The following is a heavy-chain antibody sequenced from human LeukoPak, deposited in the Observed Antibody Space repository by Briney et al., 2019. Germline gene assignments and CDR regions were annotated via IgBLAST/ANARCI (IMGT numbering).Heavy chain of an antibody. CDR1: GGSISSGDYY. J-gene: IGHJ4*02. Sequence: PSETLSLTCTVSGGSISSGDYYWSWIRQPPGKGLEWIGYIYYSGSTYYNPSLKSRVTISVDTSKNQFSLKLSSVTAADTAVYYCAGAVGGFGSSWHNDYWGQGTLVTVSS. V-gene: IGHV4-30-4*08. CDR2: IYYSGST. D-gene: IGHD6-13*01. CDR3: AGAVGGFGSSWHNDY.